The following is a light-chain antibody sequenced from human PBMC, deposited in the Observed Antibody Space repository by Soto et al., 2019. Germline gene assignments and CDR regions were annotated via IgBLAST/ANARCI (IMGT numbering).Light chain of an antibody. Sequence: NFMLAQPHSVSESPGKTVTFSCTRSSGSIATNYVQWYQQRPGSAPNIVIYEDSQRPPGVSDRFSGSIDSSSNSPSLTISGLRTEDEADCYCQSYDSGNHKIFGGGTKVTVL. V-gene: IGLV6-57*03. CDR2: EDS. CDR1: SGSIATNY. CDR3: QSYDSGNHKI. J-gene: IGLJ2*01.